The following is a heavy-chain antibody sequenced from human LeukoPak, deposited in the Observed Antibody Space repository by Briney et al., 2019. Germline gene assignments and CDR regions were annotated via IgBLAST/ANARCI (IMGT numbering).Heavy chain of an antibody. D-gene: IGHD6-19*01. CDR2: INQDGSEK. CDR3: ARDSSDYFDY. V-gene: IGHV3-7*01. Sequence: GGSLRLSCAASGFTFSSYWMSWVRQAPGKGLEWVGNINQDGSEKYYVDSVKGRCTISRDNAKNSLYLQMNSLRAEDTAVYSCARDSSDYFDYWGQGTLVTVSS. CDR1: GFTFSSYW. J-gene: IGHJ4*02.